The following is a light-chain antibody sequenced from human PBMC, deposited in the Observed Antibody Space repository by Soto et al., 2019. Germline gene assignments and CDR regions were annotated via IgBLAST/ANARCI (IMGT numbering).Light chain of an antibody. J-gene: IGLJ1*01. Sequence: QSALTQPASVSGSPGQSITISCTGTSGDVGGYYYVSWYQQLPGKAPKLMISEVSNRLSGVSNRFSGSKSGNTASLTISGLQAEDEADYYCSSYTAGGTIFGTGTKLTVL. V-gene: IGLV2-14*01. CDR3: SSYTAGGTI. CDR1: SGDVGGYYY. CDR2: EVS.